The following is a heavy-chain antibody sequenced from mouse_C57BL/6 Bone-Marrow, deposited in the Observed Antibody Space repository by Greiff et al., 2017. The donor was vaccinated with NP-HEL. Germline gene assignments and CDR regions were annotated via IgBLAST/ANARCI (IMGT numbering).Heavy chain of an antibody. V-gene: IGHV1-69*01. D-gene: IGHD2-1*01. CDR2: IDPSDSYT. CDR3: ARSIYCGSYWYFDV. Sequence: QVQLQQSGAELVMPGASVKLSCKASGYTFTSYWMHWVKQRPGQGLEWIGEIDPSDSYTNYNQKFKGKSTLTVDKSSSTAYMQLSSLTSEDSAVYYCARSIYCGSYWYFDVWGTGTTVTVSS. J-gene: IGHJ1*03. CDR1: GYTFTSYW.